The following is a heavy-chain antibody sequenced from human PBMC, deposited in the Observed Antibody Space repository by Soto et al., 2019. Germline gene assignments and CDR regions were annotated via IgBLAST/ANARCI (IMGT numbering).Heavy chain of an antibody. CDR2: IDWDDDK. Sequence: SGPTLVNPTQTLTLTCTFSGFSLSTSGMCVSWIRQPPGKALEWLARIDWDDDKYYSTSLKTRLTISKDTSKNQVVLTMTNMDPVDTATYYCARIPPTESYYYYGMDVWGQGTTVTVSS. CDR3: ARIPPTESYYYYGMDV. J-gene: IGHJ6*02. V-gene: IGHV2-70*11. CDR1: GFSLSTSGMC.